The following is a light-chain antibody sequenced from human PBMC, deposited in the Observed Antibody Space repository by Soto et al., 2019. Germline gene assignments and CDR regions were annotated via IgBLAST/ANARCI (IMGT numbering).Light chain of an antibody. Sequence: EIVLTQSPGTLSLSPGERATLSCRASQSVSSSYLAWYQLKPGQAPRLLIYGASSRATGIPDRFSGSGSGTDFTLTISRLDPEDFEVYFCQQYGSSPRTLGQGTKVDIK. CDR1: QSVSSSY. CDR3: QQYGSSPRT. CDR2: GAS. J-gene: IGKJ1*01. V-gene: IGKV3-20*01.